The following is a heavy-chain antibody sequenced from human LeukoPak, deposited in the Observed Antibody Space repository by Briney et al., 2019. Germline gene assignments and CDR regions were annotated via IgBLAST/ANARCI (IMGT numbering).Heavy chain of an antibody. J-gene: IGHJ4*02. Sequence: ASVKVSCKASGYTFTGYYMHWVRQAPGQGLEWMGIINPSGGSTSYAQKFQGRVTMTRDMSTSTVYMELSSLRSEDTAVYYCARDLCDGGGSCYSPDYWGQGTLVTVSS. CDR2: INPSGGST. V-gene: IGHV1-46*01. CDR3: ARDLCDGGGSCYSPDY. D-gene: IGHD2-15*01. CDR1: GYTFTGYY.